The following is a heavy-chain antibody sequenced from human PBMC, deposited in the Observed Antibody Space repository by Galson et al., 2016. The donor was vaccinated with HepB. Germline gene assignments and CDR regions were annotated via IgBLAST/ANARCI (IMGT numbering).Heavy chain of an antibody. CDR2: ISYDGSNK. V-gene: IGHV3-30*04. D-gene: IGHD3-9*01. CDR1: GFTFSSFA. Sequence: SLRLSCAASGFTFSSFAMHWVRQAPGKGLEWVAVISYDGSNKYYADSVKGRFTISRDNSKNTLHLEMNSLRAEDTAVYYCARPSGYSLYSYCMDVWGQGTTVTVSS. J-gene: IGHJ6*02. CDR3: ARPSGYSLYSYCMDV.